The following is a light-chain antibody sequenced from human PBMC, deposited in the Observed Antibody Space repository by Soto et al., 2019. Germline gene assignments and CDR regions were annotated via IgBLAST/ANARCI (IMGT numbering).Light chain of an antibody. CDR2: KAS. V-gene: IGKV1-5*03. J-gene: IGKJ1*01. CDR1: QSISSW. CDR3: QQYMSYSPWT. Sequence: DIQMTQSPATVSASVGDRVTITCRASQSISSWVAWYQQKPGAAPKLLIQKASTLESGVPSRFSGSGSGTEFTRTITSLQPDDFATYYCQQYMSYSPWTFGQGTKVEVK.